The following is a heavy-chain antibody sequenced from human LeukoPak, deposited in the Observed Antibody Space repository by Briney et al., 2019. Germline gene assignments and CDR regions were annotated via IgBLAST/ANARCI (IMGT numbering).Heavy chain of an antibody. CDR2: IYHSGST. CDR1: GYSISSGFY. D-gene: IGHD3-10*01. CDR3: AKSNGYGLVDI. Sequence: SETLSLTCTVSGYSISSGFYWGWIRQPPGKGLEWIGSIYHSGSTYYSPSLRSRVTISLDTSRNQFSLKLNSVTAADTAVYYCAKSNGYGLVDIWGQGTMVTVSS. J-gene: IGHJ3*02. V-gene: IGHV4-38-2*02.